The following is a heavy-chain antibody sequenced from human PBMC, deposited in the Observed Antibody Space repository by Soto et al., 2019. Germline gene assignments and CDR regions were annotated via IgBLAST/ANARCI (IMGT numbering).Heavy chain of an antibody. CDR1: GYTLTELS. V-gene: IGHV1-24*01. Sequence: ASVKVSCKVSGYTLTELSMHWVRQAPGKGLEWMGGFDPEDGETIYAQKFQSRVTMTEDTSTDTAYMELSSMRSEDTAVYYCATDLSSRGVVVVAANLRLDYWGQGTLVTVSS. D-gene: IGHD2-15*01. CDR3: ATDLSSRGVVVVAANLRLDY. CDR2: FDPEDGET. J-gene: IGHJ4*02.